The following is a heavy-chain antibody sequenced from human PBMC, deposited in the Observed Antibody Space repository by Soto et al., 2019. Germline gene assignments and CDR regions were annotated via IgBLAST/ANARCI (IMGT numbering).Heavy chain of an antibody. V-gene: IGHV5-51*01. CDR2: IYPGDSDT. CDR3: ARAPVYYDSSGYLLLDY. D-gene: IGHD3-22*01. Sequence: PGESLKISCKGSGYSFTTYWIGWVRQMPGKGLEWMGIIYPGDSDTRYSPSFQGQVTISADKSISTAYLQWSSLRSDDTAVYYCARAPVYYDSSGYLLLDYWGQGTLVTVSS. J-gene: IGHJ4*02. CDR1: GYSFTTYW.